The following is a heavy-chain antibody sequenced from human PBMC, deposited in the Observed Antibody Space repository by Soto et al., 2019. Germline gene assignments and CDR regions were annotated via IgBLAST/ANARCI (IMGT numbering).Heavy chain of an antibody. D-gene: IGHD1-26*01. CDR1: GFTFSSYW. Sequence: GGSLRLSCAASGFTFSSYWMSWVRQAPGKGLEWVANIKQDGSEKYYVDSVKGRFTISRDNAKNSLYLQMNSLRAEDTAVYYCAREARELLMMGCYYYGMDVWGQGTTVTVSS. J-gene: IGHJ6*02. V-gene: IGHV3-7*05. CDR2: IKQDGSEK. CDR3: AREARELLMMGCYYYGMDV.